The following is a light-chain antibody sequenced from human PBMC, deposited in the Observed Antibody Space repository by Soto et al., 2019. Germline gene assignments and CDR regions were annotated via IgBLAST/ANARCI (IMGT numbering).Light chain of an antibody. Sequence: EIVLTQSPGTLSLSPGERATLSCRASQSVSSSYLAWHQQKPGQAPRLLMYGVSTRATGIPDRFSGSGSGKEFTLTISRMEPEDFAVYYCPQYGNSPLTFGQGTKVEIK. CDR2: GVS. V-gene: IGKV3-20*01. CDR3: PQYGNSPLT. CDR1: QSVSSSY. J-gene: IGKJ1*01.